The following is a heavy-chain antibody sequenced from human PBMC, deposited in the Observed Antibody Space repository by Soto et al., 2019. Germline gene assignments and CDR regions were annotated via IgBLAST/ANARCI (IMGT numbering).Heavy chain of an antibody. V-gene: IGHV1-2*02. D-gene: IGHD6-13*01. J-gene: IGHJ4*02. CDR1: GYTFSDYN. CDR3: ARGFSAGKVSPPDF. Sequence: ASVNVACKPGGYTFSDYNLQWVLHAPGQELEYMGSISPKSGGAAYAQKFRGRVTMTRDTSVNLAYLHLSSPKSDDTAVYYCARGFSAGKVSPPDFWGQESLVTVSS. CDR2: ISPKSGGA.